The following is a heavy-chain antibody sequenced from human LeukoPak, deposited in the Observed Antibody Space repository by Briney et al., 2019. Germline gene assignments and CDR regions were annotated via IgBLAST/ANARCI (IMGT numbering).Heavy chain of an antibody. CDR2: ISGSGGET. J-gene: IGHJ4*02. CDR3: ATRIRDGYNTPFAS. CDR1: GCTFSSCA. D-gene: IGHD5-24*01. Sequence: GGSLRLSCAASGCTFSSCAMNWLRQSPGKGLEGGSDISGSGGETYYADSVQGRFTVSRDNSKTTMYLQMSSLRVEDTAVYYCATRIRDGYNTPFASWGPGTLVTVYS. V-gene: IGHV3-23*01.